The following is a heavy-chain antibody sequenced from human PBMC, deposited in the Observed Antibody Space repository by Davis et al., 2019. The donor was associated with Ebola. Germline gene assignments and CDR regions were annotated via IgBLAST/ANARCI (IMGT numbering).Heavy chain of an antibody. CDR2: IGTAGDT. D-gene: IGHD5-24*01. CDR3: ARGDGYNYFGY. V-gene: IGHV3-13*01. CDR1: GFTFSSYD. J-gene: IGHJ4*02. Sequence: GESLKISCAASGFTFSSYDMHWVRQATGKGLEWVSAIGTAGDTYYPGSVKGRFTISRENAKNSLYLQMNSLRAEDTALYYCARGDGYNYFGYWGQGTLVTVSS.